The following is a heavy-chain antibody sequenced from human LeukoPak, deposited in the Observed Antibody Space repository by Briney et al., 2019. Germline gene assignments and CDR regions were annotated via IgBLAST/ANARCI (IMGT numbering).Heavy chain of an antibody. Sequence: PGGSLRLSCAASGFTFSSYAMSWVRQAPGKGLEWVSAISGSGFSTYYADSVKGRFTISRDNSKSTLYLQMNSLRAEDTAVYYCAKDPPYYYDSSGYYDYWGQGTLVTVSS. J-gene: IGHJ4*02. CDR1: GFTFSSYA. D-gene: IGHD3-22*01. V-gene: IGHV3-23*01. CDR3: AKDPPYYYDSSGYYDY. CDR2: ISGSGFST.